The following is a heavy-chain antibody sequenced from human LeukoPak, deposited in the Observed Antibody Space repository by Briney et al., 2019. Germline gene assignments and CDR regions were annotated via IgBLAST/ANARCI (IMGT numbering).Heavy chain of an antibody. D-gene: IGHD1-26*01. J-gene: IGHJ6*03. CDR1: GGSISSYY. V-gene: IGHV4-59*01. CDR2: IYYSGST. Sequence: SETLSLTCTVSGGSISSYYWSWIRQPPGKGLEWIGYIYYSGSTNYNPSLKSRVTISVDTSKNQFSLKLSSVTAADTAVYYCARGPGGIYYYYYYMDVWGKGTTVTISS. CDR3: ARGPGGIYYYYYYMDV.